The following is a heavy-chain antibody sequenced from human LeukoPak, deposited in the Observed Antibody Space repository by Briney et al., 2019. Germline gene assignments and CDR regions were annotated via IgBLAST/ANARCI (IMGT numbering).Heavy chain of an antibody. CDR1: GFIFSSYG. CDR3: AKDGERYFVRVVDY. CDR2: ISYDGSTK. V-gene: IGHV3-30*18. J-gene: IGHJ4*02. Sequence: HSGGSLMLSCAASGFIFSSYGMHWVRPAPGKGLEWVAVISYDGSTKYYADSVKGRFTISRDNSKNTLYLQVNSLRPEDTAVYYGAKDGERYFVRVVDYWGQGTLVTVSS. D-gene: IGHD3-9*01.